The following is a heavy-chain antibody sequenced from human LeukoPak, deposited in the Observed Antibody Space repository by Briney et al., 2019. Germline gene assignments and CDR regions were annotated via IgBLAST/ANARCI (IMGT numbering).Heavy chain of an antibody. CDR2: IYYSGST. D-gene: IGHD6-13*01. J-gene: IGHJ6*03. Sequence: PSETLSLTCTVSGGSISSSSYYWGWLRQPPGTGLEWIGSIYYSGSTYYSPSLKSRVTISVDTSKNQFSLKLSSVTAADTAVYYCARAIWGSSWYHVYYYYYYYMDVWGKGTTVTVSS. CDR1: GGSISSSSYY. CDR3: ARAIWGSSWYHVYYYYYYYMDV. V-gene: IGHV4-39*07.